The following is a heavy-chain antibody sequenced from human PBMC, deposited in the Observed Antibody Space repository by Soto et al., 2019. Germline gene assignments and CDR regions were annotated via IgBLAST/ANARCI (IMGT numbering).Heavy chain of an antibody. D-gene: IGHD5-12*01. Sequence: QVQLVESGGGVVQPGRSLRLSCAASGFTFSSYDMHWVRQAPGKGLEWVAVIWYDGSNKYYADSVKGRFTISRDNSKNTLYLQMNSLRAEDTAVYYCARDGDYSGYDRRFDYWGQGTLVTVSS. V-gene: IGHV3-33*01. CDR3: ARDGDYSGYDRRFDY. J-gene: IGHJ4*02. CDR1: GFTFSSYD. CDR2: IWYDGSNK.